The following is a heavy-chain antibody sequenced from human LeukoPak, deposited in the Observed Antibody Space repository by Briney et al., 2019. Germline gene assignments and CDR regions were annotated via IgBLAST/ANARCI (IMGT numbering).Heavy chain of an antibody. CDR1: GGTFSSYA. D-gene: IGHD3-3*01. V-gene: IGHV1-69*01. CDR2: IIPIFGTA. J-gene: IGHJ5*02. CDR3: ARVKEGSITIFGVVTNPNWFDP. Sequence: GSSVKVSCKASGGTFSSYAISWVRQAPGRGLEWMGGIIPIFGTANYAQKFQGRVTITADESTSTAYMELSSLRSEDTAVYYCARVKEGSITIFGVVTNPNWFDPWGQGTLVTVSS.